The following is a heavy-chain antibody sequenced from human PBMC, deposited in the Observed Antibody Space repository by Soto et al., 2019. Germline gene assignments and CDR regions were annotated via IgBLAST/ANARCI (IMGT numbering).Heavy chain of an antibody. CDR3: ARGQELLPRSILAGHLPVAFDI. Sequence: ASVKVSCKASGYTFTGYYMHWVRQAPGQGLEWMGWINPNSGGTNYAQKFQGWVTMTRDTSISTAYMELSRLRSDDTAVYYCARGQELLPRSILAGHLPVAFDIWGQGTMVTVS. J-gene: IGHJ3*02. D-gene: IGHD3-9*01. CDR1: GYTFTGYY. CDR2: INPNSGGT. V-gene: IGHV1-2*04.